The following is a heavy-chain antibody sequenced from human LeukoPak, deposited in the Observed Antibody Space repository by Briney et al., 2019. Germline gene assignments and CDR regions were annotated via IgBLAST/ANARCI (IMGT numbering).Heavy chain of an antibody. Sequence: PGGSLRLSCAASAFSFSGFGMHWVRQAPGKGLEWVAVIWYDGSKQYYADSVKGRFAISRDTSKNTLYLQMNSLRAEDTAVYYCAKDIVIIPAASYAFDIWGQGTMVIVSS. D-gene: IGHD2-2*01. CDR3: AKDIVIIPAASYAFDI. CDR2: IWYDGSKQ. V-gene: IGHV3-33*06. CDR1: AFSFSGFG. J-gene: IGHJ3*02.